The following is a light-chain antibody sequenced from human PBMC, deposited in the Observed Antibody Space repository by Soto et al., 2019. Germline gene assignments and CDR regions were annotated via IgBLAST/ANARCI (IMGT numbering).Light chain of an antibody. CDR2: EVR. V-gene: IGLV2-23*02. CDR1: SSDVGSYNL. J-gene: IGLJ2*01. CDR3: CSYATPRL. Sequence: QSALTQPASVSGSPGQSITISCTGTSSDVGSYNLVSWYQQHPGKAPKLMIYEVRERPSGVSNRFSGSKSGNTASLTISGRQAEDEADYYCCSYATPRLFGGGTKLTVL.